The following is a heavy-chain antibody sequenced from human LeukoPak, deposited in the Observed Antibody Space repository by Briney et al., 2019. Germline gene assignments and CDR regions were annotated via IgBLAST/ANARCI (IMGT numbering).Heavy chain of an antibody. Sequence: SETLSLTCTVSGGSISSYYWSWIRQPPGEKREWIGYLYYSGSTNYNPSLGSRVTISADSPKNQFSLKLTSVTAADTAVYYCARDAKLLGAFDLWGPGTMVTVSS. V-gene: IGHV4-59*01. CDR1: GGSISSYY. CDR3: ARDAKLLGAFDL. J-gene: IGHJ3*01. CDR2: LYYSGST.